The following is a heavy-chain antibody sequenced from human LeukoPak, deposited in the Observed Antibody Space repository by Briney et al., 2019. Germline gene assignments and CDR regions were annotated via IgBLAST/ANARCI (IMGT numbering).Heavy chain of an antibody. V-gene: IGHV3-48*03. CDR2: ISSSGSTI. Sequence: GGSLRLSCAASGFTFSSYEMNWVRQAPGKGLEWVSYISSSGSTIYYADSVKGRFTISRDNSKNTLYLQMSSLRAEDTAVYYCARAHYYDSSGYYFFGGYFDYWGQGTLVTVSS. CDR1: GFTFSSYE. D-gene: IGHD3-22*01. J-gene: IGHJ4*02. CDR3: ARAHYYDSSGYYFFGGYFDY.